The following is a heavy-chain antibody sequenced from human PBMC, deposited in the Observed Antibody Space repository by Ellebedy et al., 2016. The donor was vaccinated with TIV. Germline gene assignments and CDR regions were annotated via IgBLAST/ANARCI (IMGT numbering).Heavy chain of an antibody. J-gene: IGHJ6*02. CDR3: ARDLFGFGSGDKFGMDV. Sequence: MPGGSLRLSCAASGFTFSSYAMSWVRQAPGKGLEWIGEISYTGGTKYNPSLSSRVTIAVDTSRNQISLKVNSVTAADTAVYYCARDLFGFGSGDKFGMDVWGQGTTVSVSS. V-gene: IGHV4-59*01. CDR2: ISYTGGT. D-gene: IGHD3-10*01. CDR1: GFTFSSYA.